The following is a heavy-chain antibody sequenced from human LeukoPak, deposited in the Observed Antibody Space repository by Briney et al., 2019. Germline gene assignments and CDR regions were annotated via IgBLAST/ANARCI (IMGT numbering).Heavy chain of an antibody. D-gene: IGHD3-22*01. CDR3: ARAEGSGYYQGRDY. V-gene: IGHV1-2*02. Sequence: ASVKVSCKASGYSFTGYYMHWVQQAPGQGPEWMGWIFPNSGDTHYAQKFQGRVSMTRDTSISTAYMELNRLTSDDTAIYYCARAEGSGYYQGRDYWGQGTLVTVSS. CDR2: IFPNSGDT. CDR1: GYSFTGYY. J-gene: IGHJ4*02.